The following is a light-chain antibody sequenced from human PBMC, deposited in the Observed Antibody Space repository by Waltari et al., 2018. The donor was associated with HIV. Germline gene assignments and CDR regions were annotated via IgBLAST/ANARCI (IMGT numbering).Light chain of an antibody. CDR2: EVN. Sequence: QSALTQPPSASGSPGPSVTIPCPGTSSDAGGYDYVYWYQPHPGKAPKLMISEVNKRPSGVPDRFSGSRSGNTASLTVSGLQAEDEAHYYCSSYAGRNTLLFGGGTKLTVL. J-gene: IGLJ2*01. CDR1: SSDAGGYDY. CDR3: SSYAGRNTLL. V-gene: IGLV2-8*01.